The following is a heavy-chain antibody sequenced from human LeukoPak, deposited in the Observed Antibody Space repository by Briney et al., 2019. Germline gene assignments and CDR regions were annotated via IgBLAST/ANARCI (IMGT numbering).Heavy chain of an antibody. CDR1: GYTFTSYD. CDR2: INPSGGST. D-gene: IGHD3-22*01. J-gene: IGHJ4*02. CDR3: ASNSPTYYYDSSGYYPFDY. V-gene: IGHV1-46*01. Sequence: GSVKVSCKASGYTFTSYDINWVRQATGQGLEWMGIINPSGGSTSYAQKFQGRVTMTRDTSTSTVYMELSSLRSEDTAVYYCASNSPTYYYDSSGYYPFDYWGQGTLVTVSS.